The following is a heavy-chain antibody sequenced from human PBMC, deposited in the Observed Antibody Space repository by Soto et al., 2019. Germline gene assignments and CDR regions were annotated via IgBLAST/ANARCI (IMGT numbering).Heavy chain of an antibody. CDR2: IIPILGIA. Sequence: ASVKVSCKASGGTFSSYAISWVRQAPGQGLEWMGGIIPILGIANYAQKFQGRVTITADKSTSTAYMELSSLRSEDTAVYYCARDHESPNYYDSSGYYPDAFDIWGQGTMVTVSS. CDR1: GGTFSSYA. V-gene: IGHV1-69*10. J-gene: IGHJ3*02. CDR3: ARDHESPNYYDSSGYYPDAFDI. D-gene: IGHD3-22*01.